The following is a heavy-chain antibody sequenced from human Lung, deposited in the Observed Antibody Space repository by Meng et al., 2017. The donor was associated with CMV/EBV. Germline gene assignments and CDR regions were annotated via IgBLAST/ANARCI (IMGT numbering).Heavy chain of an antibody. V-gene: IGHV4-34*01. CDR2: INHSGST. D-gene: IGHD3-3*01. CDR3: ARAVNDDFWSEYYRSDRIDY. J-gene: IGHJ4*02. CDR1: GGSLSGSY. Sequence: SETXSLXXAVYGGSLSGSYWGWIRQTPEKGLEWIGEINHSGSTTYNPSLKSRVTISIDTSKNQFSLKLSSVTAADTAVYYCARAVNDDFWSEYYRSDRIDYWGQGTLVXVSS.